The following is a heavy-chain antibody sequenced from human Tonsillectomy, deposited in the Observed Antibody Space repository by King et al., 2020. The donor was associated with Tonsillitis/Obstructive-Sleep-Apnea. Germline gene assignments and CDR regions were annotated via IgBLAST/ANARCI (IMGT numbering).Heavy chain of an antibody. CDR3: TRDCVLPAAIITPYYYYYYMDV. Sequence: VQLVESGGGLVKPGGSLRLSCAASGFTFSSYSMNWVRQAPGKGLEWVSSISSSSSYIYYADSVKGRFTISRDNAKNSLYLQMNRLRAEDTVVYYCTRDCVLPAAIITPYYYYYYMDVWGKGTTVTVSS. CDR1: GFTFSSYS. D-gene: IGHD2-2*02. V-gene: IGHV3-21*01. CDR2: ISSSSSYI. J-gene: IGHJ6*03.